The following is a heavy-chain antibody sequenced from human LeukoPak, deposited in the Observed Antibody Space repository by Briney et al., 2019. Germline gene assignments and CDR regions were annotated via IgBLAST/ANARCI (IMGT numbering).Heavy chain of an antibody. D-gene: IGHD6-25*01. CDR2: IYPGDADT. Sequence: AGESLKISCKGSGYSFPIYWSAWVHQMPGKGLEWMGIIYPGDADTRYSPSFQGQVPISADKSISSAYLQWSSLKASDTAMYYCARQAAGYYFDYWGQGTLVTVSS. CDR1: GYSFPIYW. J-gene: IGHJ4*02. V-gene: IGHV5-51*07. CDR3: ARQAAGYYFDY.